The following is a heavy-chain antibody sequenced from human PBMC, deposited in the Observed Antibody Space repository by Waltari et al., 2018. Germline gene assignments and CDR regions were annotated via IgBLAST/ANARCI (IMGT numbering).Heavy chain of an antibody. Sequence: QVQLQQWGAGLLKPSETLSLTCAVYGGSFSGYYWSWIRQPPGKGLEWIGEINHSGSTNYNPSLKSRVTISVDTSKNQFSLKLSSVTAADTAVYYCARRSVVWSVRYYFDYWGQGTLVTVSS. CDR2: INHSGST. CDR3: ARRSVVWSVRYYFDY. D-gene: IGHD2-15*01. J-gene: IGHJ4*02. CDR1: GGSFSGYY. V-gene: IGHV4-34*01.